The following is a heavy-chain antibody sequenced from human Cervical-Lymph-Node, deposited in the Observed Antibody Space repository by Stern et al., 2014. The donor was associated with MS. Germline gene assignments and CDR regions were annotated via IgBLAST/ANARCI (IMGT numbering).Heavy chain of an antibody. CDR3: ARHVQGFDY. CDR1: GYSFTIYY. V-gene: IGHV5-51*01. CDR2: IYPYDSDT. Sequence: VQLVESGAEVKKPGESLKISCKLSGYSFTIYYIAWVRQMPGKGLEWMGVIYPYDSDTTYSPSFQGQVTISADKSIPTAYLQWSSLRASDTAMYYCARHVQGFDYWGQGTLVPVSS. J-gene: IGHJ4*02.